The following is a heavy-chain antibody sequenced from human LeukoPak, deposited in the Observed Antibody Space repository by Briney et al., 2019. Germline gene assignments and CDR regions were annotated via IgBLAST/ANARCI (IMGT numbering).Heavy chain of an antibody. Sequence: SETLSLTCNVSNYPIRSGYYWGWIRQPPGKGLEWIADIYHAGSTYFNPSPKSRVSISVDTSNNQFSLKLSSVTAADTAVYYCATLRDGFDYWGQGTLVTVSS. D-gene: IGHD5-24*01. V-gene: IGHV4-38-2*02. J-gene: IGHJ4*02. CDR3: ATLRDGFDY. CDR1: NYPIRSGYY. CDR2: IYHAGST.